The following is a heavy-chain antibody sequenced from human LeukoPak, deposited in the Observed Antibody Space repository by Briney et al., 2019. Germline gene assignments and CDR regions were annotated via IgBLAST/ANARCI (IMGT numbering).Heavy chain of an antibody. Sequence: GGSLRLSCAASGFTFSSYAMHWVRQAPGKGLEWVAVISYDGSNKYYADSVKGRFTISRDNSKNTLYLQMNSLRAEDTAVYYCARDDLRFLEWLLYMEGSSYGMDVWGQGTTVTVSS. D-gene: IGHD3-3*01. CDR1: GFTFSSYA. CDR2: ISYDGSNK. V-gene: IGHV3-30-3*01. J-gene: IGHJ6*02. CDR3: ARDDLRFLEWLLYMEGSSYGMDV.